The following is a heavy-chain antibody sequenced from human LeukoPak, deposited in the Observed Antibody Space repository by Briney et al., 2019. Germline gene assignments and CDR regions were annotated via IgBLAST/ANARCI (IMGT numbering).Heavy chain of an antibody. CDR2: ISSSSSYI. D-gene: IGHD2-2*01. V-gene: IGHV3-21*01. J-gene: IGHJ5*02. CDR3: ARGRGYCSSTSCGNWFDP. CDR1: GFTFTTYA. Sequence: GGSLRLSCAASGFTFTTYAMTWVRQAPGKGLEWVSSISSSSSYIYYADSVKGRFTISRDNAKNSLYLQMNSLRAEDTAVYYCARGRGYCSSTSCGNWFDPWGQGTLVTVSS.